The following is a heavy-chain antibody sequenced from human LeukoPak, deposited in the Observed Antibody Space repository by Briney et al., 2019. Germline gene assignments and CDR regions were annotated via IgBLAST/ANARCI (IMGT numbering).Heavy chain of an antibody. CDR3: ARDLRFLAQPVYAFDI. CDR2: ISSSSSYI. CDR1: GFTFSSYS. J-gene: IGHJ3*02. D-gene: IGHD3-3*01. Sequence: GGSLRLSCAASGFTFSSYSMNWVRRAPGKGLEWVSSISSSSSYIYYADSVKGRFTISRDNAKNSLYLQMNSLRAEDTAVYYCARDLRFLAQPVYAFDIWGQGTMVTVSS. V-gene: IGHV3-21*01.